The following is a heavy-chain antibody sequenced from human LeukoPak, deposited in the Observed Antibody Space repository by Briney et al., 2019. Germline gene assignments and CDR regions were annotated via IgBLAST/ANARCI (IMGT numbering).Heavy chain of an antibody. J-gene: IGHJ4*02. Sequence: PSETLSLICTVSGGSVSSGSYYWSWIRQPPGKGLEWIGYIYYSGSTNYNPSLKSRVTISVDTSKNQFSLKLSSATAADTAVYYCARDHSGPSYYFDYWGQGTLVTVSS. D-gene: IGHD6-19*01. V-gene: IGHV4-61*01. CDR3: ARDHSGPSYYFDY. CDR2: IYYSGST. CDR1: GGSVSSGSYY.